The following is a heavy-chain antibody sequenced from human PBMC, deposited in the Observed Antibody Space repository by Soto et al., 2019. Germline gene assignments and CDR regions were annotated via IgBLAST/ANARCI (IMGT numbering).Heavy chain of an antibody. CDR1: GGSISSYY. CDR3: GSSPISRDQKRYEYDC. Sequence: SETLSLTCTVSGGSISSYYWSWVRQPPGKGLEWIGYIYYSGSNKYNPSLMSRVTISVDTSKNQTSLQLSSVTAADTAVYYCGSSPISRDQKRYEYDCWGQGALVTVSS. J-gene: IGHJ4*02. V-gene: IGHV4-59*01. D-gene: IGHD2-2*01. CDR2: IYYSGSN.